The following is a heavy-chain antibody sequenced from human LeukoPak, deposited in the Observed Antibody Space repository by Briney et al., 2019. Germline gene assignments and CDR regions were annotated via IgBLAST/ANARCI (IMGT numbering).Heavy chain of an antibody. CDR2: IKSKADGETT. CDR1: RFTFINAW. Sequence: GGSLRLSCPASRFTFINAWMNWVRQAPGKGLEWVGRIKSKADGETTDYAAPVKGRFTISRDDSNNMVYLQMSSLKVEDTAVYYCAIDEPNYAPYDFDYWGQGTLVTVSS. J-gene: IGHJ4*02. V-gene: IGHV3-15*01. CDR3: AIDEPNYAPYDFDY. D-gene: IGHD4/OR15-4a*01.